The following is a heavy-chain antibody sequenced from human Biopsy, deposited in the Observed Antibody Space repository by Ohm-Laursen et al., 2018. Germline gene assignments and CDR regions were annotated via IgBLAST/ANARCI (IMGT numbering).Heavy chain of an antibody. J-gene: IGHJ5*02. V-gene: IGHV4-59*01. D-gene: IGHD3-3*01. CDR3: ARTPRDSFWSGSYKRGLWFDP. CDR2: VYNGGIT. Sequence: TLSLTCSASGGSIISYYWTWIRQPPGKGLEWIGHVYNGGITNYKPSLKSRVTISKDTSKNQFSLQVNSVTAADTAVYYCARTPRDSFWSGSYKRGLWFDPWGQGTLVIVSS. CDR1: GGSIISYY.